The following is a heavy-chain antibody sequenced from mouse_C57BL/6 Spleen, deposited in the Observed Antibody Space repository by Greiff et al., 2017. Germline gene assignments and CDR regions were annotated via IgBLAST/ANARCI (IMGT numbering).Heavy chain of an antibody. V-gene: IGHV1-9*01. Sequence: QVQLQQSGAELMKPGASVKLSCKATGYTFTGYWIEWVKQRPGHGLEWMGEILPGSGSTNYNAKFKGKATFTADTSSNTAYMQLSSLTAEDSAIYFCARNGLLAWFAYWGQGTLVTVSA. CDR3: ARNGLLAWFAY. D-gene: IGHD2-3*01. J-gene: IGHJ3*01. CDR2: ILPGSGST. CDR1: GYTFTGYW.